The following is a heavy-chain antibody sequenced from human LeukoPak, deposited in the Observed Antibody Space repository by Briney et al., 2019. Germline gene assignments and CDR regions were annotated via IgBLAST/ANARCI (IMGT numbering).Heavy chain of an antibody. Sequence: VASLKVSCKASGYTFTSYYMHWVRQAPGQGLEWMGIINPSGGSTNYAQKFQGRVTMTRDTSTSTVYMELSSLRSEDTAVYYCARDPELGTANYYFDYWGQGTLVTVSS. D-gene: IGHD7-27*01. CDR1: GYTFTSYY. V-gene: IGHV1-46*01. CDR3: ARDPELGTANYYFDY. J-gene: IGHJ4*02. CDR2: INPSGGST.